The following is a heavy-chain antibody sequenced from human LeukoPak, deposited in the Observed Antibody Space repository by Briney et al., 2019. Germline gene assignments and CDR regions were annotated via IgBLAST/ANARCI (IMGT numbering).Heavy chain of an antibody. CDR1: GFIFTNYW. V-gene: IGHV3-7*01. CDR2: IKQDGSAK. D-gene: IGHD4-17*01. CDR3: ARDRPYGEYDDY. Sequence: PGGSLRLSCAASGFIFTNYWLSWVRQAPGKGLEWVANIKQDGSAKYYVDSVKGRFTISRDNVRNSLSLQMNSLRVEDTAVYYCARDRPYGEYDDYWGQGTLVTVSS. J-gene: IGHJ4*02.